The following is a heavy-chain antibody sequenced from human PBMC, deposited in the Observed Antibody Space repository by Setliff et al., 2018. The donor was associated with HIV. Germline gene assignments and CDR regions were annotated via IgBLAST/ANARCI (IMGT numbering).Heavy chain of an antibody. CDR2: INYSGTT. Sequence: PSETLSLTCTVSGDSISSTTFYWVWIRQPPGKGLEWIGIINYSGTTYYNPSLKSRVTISVATSKNQFSLRLSSVTAADTAVYYCARDNYYFDNSGYPVDAFDIWGQGTMVTVSS. V-gene: IGHV4-39*02. D-gene: IGHD3-22*01. CDR3: ARDNYYFDNSGYPVDAFDI. J-gene: IGHJ3*02. CDR1: GDSISSTTFY.